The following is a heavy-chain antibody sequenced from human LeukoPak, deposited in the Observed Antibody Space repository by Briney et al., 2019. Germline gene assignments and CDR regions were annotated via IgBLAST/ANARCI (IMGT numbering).Heavy chain of an antibody. CDR2: INPNSGGT. V-gene: IGHV1-2*02. CDR1: GYTFTGYY. Sequence: ASVKVSCKASGYTFTGYYMHWVRQAPGQGLEWMGWINPNSGGTNYAQKFQGRVIMTRDTSISTAYMELSRLRSDDTAVYYCARPGDCSSTSCPEGFDYWGQGTLVTVSS. D-gene: IGHD2-2*01. CDR3: ARPGDCSSTSCPEGFDY. J-gene: IGHJ4*02.